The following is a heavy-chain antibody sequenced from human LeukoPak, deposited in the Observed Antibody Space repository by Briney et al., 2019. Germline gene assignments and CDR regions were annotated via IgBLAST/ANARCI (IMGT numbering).Heavy chain of an antibody. J-gene: IGHJ4*02. CDR1: GDSIGSSSDY. V-gene: IGHV4-39*01. CDR3: TRLDY. Sequence: PSETLSLTRTVSGDSIGSSSDYWGWVRQPPGKGLEWIGSFYYGGSTYYNPSLKSRVTISVDTSKNQFSLELSSVTASDTAIYYCTRLDYWGRGTLVTVSS. CDR2: FYYGGST.